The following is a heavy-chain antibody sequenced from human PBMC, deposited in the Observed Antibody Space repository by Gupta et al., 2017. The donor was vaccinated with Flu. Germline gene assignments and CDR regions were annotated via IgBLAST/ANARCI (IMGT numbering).Heavy chain of an antibody. J-gene: IGHJ4*02. Sequence: VRQAPGKGLEWVSSISSNSASTHYVESVKGRFTISRDNAKNSLYLQMNSLRPEDTAVYYCARVDWGTSPSGKYYLMDYWGQGTLVTVSS. CDR3: ARVDWGTSPSGKYYLMDY. D-gene: IGHD3-10*01. CDR2: ISSNSAST. V-gene: IGHV3-21*06.